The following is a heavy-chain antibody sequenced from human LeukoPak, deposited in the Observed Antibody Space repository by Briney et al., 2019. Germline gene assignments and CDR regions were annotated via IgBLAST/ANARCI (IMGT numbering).Heavy chain of an antibody. Sequence: SETLSLTCTVSGGSISSYYWSWIRQPPGKGLEWIGYTYYSGSTNYNPSLKSRVTISVDTSKNQFSLKLSSVTAADTAVYYCARDYGDYAGGGWFDPWGQGTLVTVSS. V-gene: IGHV4-59*01. CDR1: GGSISSYY. CDR2: TYYSGST. CDR3: ARDYGDYAGGGWFDP. D-gene: IGHD4-17*01. J-gene: IGHJ5*02.